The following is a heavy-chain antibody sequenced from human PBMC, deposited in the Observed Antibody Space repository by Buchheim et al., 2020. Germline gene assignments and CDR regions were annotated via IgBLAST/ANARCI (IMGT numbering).Heavy chain of an antibody. J-gene: IGHJ4*02. Sequence: QVQLVQSGAEVKKPGASVKVSCKASGYTFTDYYMHWVRQAPGQGLEWMGWINPKTGGTDYAQKFQGWVTMTRDTSISTAYMEVSWLKSDDTAVYYCARAQYYDGSGSLPDFWGQGTL. D-gene: IGHD3-22*01. CDR2: INPKTGGT. CDR1: GYTFTDYY. CDR3: ARAQYYDGSGSLPDF. V-gene: IGHV1-2*04.